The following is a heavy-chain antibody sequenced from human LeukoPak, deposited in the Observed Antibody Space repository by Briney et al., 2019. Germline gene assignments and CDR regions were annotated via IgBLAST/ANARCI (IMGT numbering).Heavy chain of an antibody. J-gene: IGHJ4*02. Sequence: GGSLRLSCAASGFTFDDYTMHWVRQAPGKGLEWVSLISWDGGSIYYADSVMGRFTISRDNSKNSLYLQMNSPRIEDTALYYCAYTAGSGNYAGDYWGQGTLVTVSS. V-gene: IGHV3-43*01. CDR3: AYTAGSGNYAGDY. CDR2: ISWDGGSI. CDR1: GFTFDDYT. D-gene: IGHD3-10*01.